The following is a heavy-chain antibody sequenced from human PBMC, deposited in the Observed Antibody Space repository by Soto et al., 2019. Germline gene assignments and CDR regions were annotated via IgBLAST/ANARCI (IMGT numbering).Heavy chain of an antibody. CDR1: GGTFSSYA. V-gene: IGHV1-69*06. Sequence: SVKVSCKASGGTFSSYAISWVRQAPGQGLEWMGGIIPIFGTANYAQKFQGRVTITADKSTSTAYMELSSLRSEDTAVYYCARHYDCWSGYYNYYYGMDVWGQGTTVTVSS. J-gene: IGHJ6*02. CDR3: ARHYDCWSGYYNYYYGMDV. D-gene: IGHD3-3*01. CDR2: IIPIFGTA.